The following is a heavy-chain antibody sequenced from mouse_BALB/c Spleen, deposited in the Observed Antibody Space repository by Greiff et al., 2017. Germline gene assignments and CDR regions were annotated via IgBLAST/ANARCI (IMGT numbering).Heavy chain of an antibody. J-gene: IGHJ4*01. CDR1: GFTFSSFG. V-gene: IGHV5-17*02. D-gene: IGHD1-1*01. Sequence: EVMLVESGGGLVQPGGSRKLSCAASGFTFSSFGMHWVRQAPEKGLEWVAYISSGSSTIYYADTVKGRFTISRDNPKNTLFLQMTSLRSEDTAMYYCARRGTYYYDSSSYYAMDYWGQGTSVTVSS. CDR2: ISSGSSTI. CDR3: ARRGTYYYDSSSYYAMDY.